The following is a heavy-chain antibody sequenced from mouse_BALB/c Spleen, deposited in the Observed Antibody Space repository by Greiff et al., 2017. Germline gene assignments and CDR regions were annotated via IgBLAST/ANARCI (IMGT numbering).Heavy chain of an antibody. Sequence: EVQLQQSGTVLARPGASVKMSCKASGYTFTSYWMHWVKQRPGQGLEWIGAIYPGNSDTSYNQKFKGKAKLTAVTSTSTAYMELSSLTNEDSAVYYCTHYEDYAMDYWGQGTSVTVSS. CDR1: GYTFTSYW. CDR2: IYPGNSDT. CDR3: THYEDYAMDY. V-gene: IGHV1-5*01. J-gene: IGHJ4*01. D-gene: IGHD2-4*01.